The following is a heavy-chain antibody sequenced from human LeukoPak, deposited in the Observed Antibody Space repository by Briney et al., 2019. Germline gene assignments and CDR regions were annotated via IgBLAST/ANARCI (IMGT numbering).Heavy chain of an antibody. CDR3: ARDGISYSSSANPGY. Sequence: ASVKVSCKASGYTFTSYGISWVRQAPGQGLEWTGWISAYNGNTNYAQKLQGRVTMTTDTSTSTAYMELRSLRSDDTAVYYCARDGISYSSSANPGYWGQGTLVTVSS. J-gene: IGHJ4*02. CDR1: GYTFTSYG. V-gene: IGHV1-18*01. D-gene: IGHD6-6*01. CDR2: ISAYNGNT.